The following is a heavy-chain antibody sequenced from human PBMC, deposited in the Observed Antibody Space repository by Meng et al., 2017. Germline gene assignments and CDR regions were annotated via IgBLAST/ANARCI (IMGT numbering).Heavy chain of an antibody. V-gene: IGHV1-8*01. D-gene: IGHD4-17*01. Sequence: QVQLVQSGAEVKKPGASVKVSCKTSGYTFTNYDIKWVRQATGQGLEWVGWMNPKSGNTGFAQKFQGRVTMTRDTSITTAYMELSSLRSEDTAVYYCARVYGDIDYWGQGTLVTVSS. J-gene: IGHJ4*02. CDR1: GYTFTNYD. CDR3: ARVYGDIDY. CDR2: MNPKSGNT.